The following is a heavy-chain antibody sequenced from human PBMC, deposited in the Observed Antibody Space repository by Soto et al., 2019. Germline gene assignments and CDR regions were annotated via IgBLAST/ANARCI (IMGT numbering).Heavy chain of an antibody. Sequence: GGSLSLSCAASGFTFRTYTLSWVRQAPGKGPEWVSGINQDGTTYYADSVKGRFTISRDNSKNTLYLQMNSLRTEDTAAYYCARDSPPYGMDVWGQGTTVTVSS. V-gene: IGHV3-23*01. CDR1: GFTFRTYT. CDR2: INQDGTT. CDR3: ARDSPPYGMDV. J-gene: IGHJ6*02.